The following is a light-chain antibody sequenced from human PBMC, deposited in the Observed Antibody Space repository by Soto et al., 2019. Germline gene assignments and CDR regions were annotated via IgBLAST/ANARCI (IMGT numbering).Light chain of an antibody. CDR1: QSVSGNY. V-gene: IGKV3-20*01. CDR3: QQYSRSPYA. J-gene: IGKJ1*01. CDR2: AAS. Sequence: EVVLTQSPVALSVSPGEKATLSCRASQSVSGNYLAWYQHQPGRPPRLLINAASDRVLGIPDRFVGSGSGTDFTLTITRLEPEDFAVYYCQQYSRSPYAFGPGTKLEVK.